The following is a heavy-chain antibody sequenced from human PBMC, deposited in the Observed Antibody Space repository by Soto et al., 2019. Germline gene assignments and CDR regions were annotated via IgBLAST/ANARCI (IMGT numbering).Heavy chain of an antibody. Sequence: HTHPRTYAISGGRVCGTSAASNCFRKSPSRGLEWLGRTYYRSKWYNDYAVSVKSRITVTPDTSKNQFSLHLNSVTPEDTAVYYCARAFPDYESSDSYLDYWGKGSLVTVSS. J-gene: IGHJ4*02. CDR2: TYYRSKWYN. D-gene: IGHD3-22*01. CDR3: ARAFPDYESSDSYLDY. CDR1: GGRVCGTSAA. V-gene: IGHV6-1*01.